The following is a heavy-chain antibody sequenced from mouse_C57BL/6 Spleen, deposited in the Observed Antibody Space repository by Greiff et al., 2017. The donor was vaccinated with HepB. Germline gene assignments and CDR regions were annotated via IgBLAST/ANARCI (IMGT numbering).Heavy chain of an antibody. CDR3: ARLITSVVGYFDV. Sequence: EVMLVESGGDLVKPGGSLKLSCAASGFTFSSYGMSWVRQTPDKRLEWVATISSGGSYTYYTDSVKGRFTIARDNAKNTLYLQMSSLKSEDTAMYYCARLITSVVGYFDVWGTGTTVTVSS. V-gene: IGHV5-6*01. CDR1: GFTFSSYG. CDR2: ISSGGSYT. J-gene: IGHJ1*03. D-gene: IGHD1-1*01.